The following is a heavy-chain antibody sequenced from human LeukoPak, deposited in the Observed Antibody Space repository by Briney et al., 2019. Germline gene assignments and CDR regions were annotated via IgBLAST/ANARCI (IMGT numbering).Heavy chain of an antibody. J-gene: IGHJ6*01. CDR3: ARRMIIVEVPADLAYYYGMYG. CDR2: ISAYNGNT. Sequence: ASVKVSFKASGYTFNSLGIGWVRQAPGRGLERMGWISAYNGNTNYAQKLQGRVTMTTDTSTSTAYMELRSLRSNDTAVYYCARRMIIVEVPADLAYYYGMYGRGRGTTVTVSS. V-gene: IGHV1-18*01. D-gene: IGHD2-2*01. CDR1: GYTFNSLG.